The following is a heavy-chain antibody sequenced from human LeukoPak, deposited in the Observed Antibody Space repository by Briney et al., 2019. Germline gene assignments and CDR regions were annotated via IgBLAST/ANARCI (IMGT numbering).Heavy chain of an antibody. CDR2: ISGSGGST. J-gene: IGHJ4*02. CDR1: GFTFSSYA. D-gene: IGHD3-9*01. V-gene: IGHV3-23*01. CDR3: AKPSAVLRYFDWSFAY. Sequence: PGGSLRLSCAASGFTFSSYAMSWVRQAPGKGPEWVSAISGSGGSTYYADSVKGRFTISRDNSKNTLYLQMNSLRAEDTAVYYCAKPSAVLRYFDWSFAYWGQGTLVTVSS.